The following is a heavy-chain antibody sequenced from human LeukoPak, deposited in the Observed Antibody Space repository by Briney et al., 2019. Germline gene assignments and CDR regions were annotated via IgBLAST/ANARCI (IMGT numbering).Heavy chain of an antibody. D-gene: IGHD6-13*01. J-gene: IGHJ5*02. CDR1: GHTFTGYY. Sequence: ASVKVSCKASGHTFTGYYMHWVRQAPGQGLEWMGWINPNSGGTNYAQKFQGRVTMTRDTSISTAYMELSRLRSDDAAVYYCARAGEIAAAGTLYNWADPWGQGTLVTVSS. V-gene: IGHV1-2*02. CDR3: ARAGEIAAAGTLYNWADP. CDR2: INPNSGGT.